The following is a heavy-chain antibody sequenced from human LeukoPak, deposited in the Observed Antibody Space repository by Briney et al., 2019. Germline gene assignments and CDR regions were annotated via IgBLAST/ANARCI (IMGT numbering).Heavy chain of an antibody. V-gene: IGHV1-18*01. CDR3: VRHGGTRVTLVEVYYFDY. CDR1: GYTFTSYG. Sequence: GASVKVSCKASGYTFTSYGISWVRQAPGQGLEWMGWISAYNGNTNYAQKLQGRVTMTTDTSTSTAYMELRSLRSDDTAVYYCVRHGGTRVTLVEVYYFDYWGQGTLVTVSS. D-gene: IGHD4-11*01. J-gene: IGHJ4*02. CDR2: ISAYNGNT.